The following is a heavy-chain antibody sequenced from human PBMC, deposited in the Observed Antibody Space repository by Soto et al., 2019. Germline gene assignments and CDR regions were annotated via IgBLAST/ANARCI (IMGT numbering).Heavy chain of an antibody. CDR2: IKQDGSEK. V-gene: IGHV3-7*03. J-gene: IGHJ6*02. CDR1: GFTFSSYW. Sequence: EVQLVETGGGLVQPGGSLRLSCAASGFTFSSYWMSWVRQAPGKGLEWVANIKQDGSEKYYVDSVKGRFTISRDNAKNSLYLQMNSLRAEDTAVYYCARDPVVGSSWLYYYYYGMDVWGQGTTVTVSS. D-gene: IGHD6-13*01. CDR3: ARDPVVGSSWLYYYYYGMDV.